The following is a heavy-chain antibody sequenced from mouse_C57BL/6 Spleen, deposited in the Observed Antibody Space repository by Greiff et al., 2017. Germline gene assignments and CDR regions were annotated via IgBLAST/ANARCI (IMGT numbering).Heavy chain of an antibody. CDR1: GYTFTDYE. CDR3: TRSGLTVVAHYAMAY. CDR2: IDPDTGGT. D-gene: IGHD1-1*01. J-gene: IGHJ4*01. V-gene: IGHV1-15*01. Sequence: QVQLQQSGAELVRPGASVTLSCKASGYTFTDYEMHWVKQTPVHGLEWIGAIDPDTGGTAYTQTFKGKAILTADKSSSTAYRGLRGRTSEDSAVYDCTRSGLTVVAHYAMAYWGKGTSVTVSA.